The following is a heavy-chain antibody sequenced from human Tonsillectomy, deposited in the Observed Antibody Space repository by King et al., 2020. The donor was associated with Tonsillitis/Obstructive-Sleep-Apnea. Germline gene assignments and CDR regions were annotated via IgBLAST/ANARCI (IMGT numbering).Heavy chain of an antibody. CDR3: ARGRASHYYDSSLDAFDI. J-gene: IGHJ3*02. CDR1: GDSISSGGYY. D-gene: IGHD3-22*01. Sequence: QLQESGPGLVKPSQTLSLTCTVSGDSISSGGYYLSWIRQHPRKGLGWIGYIYDSGSTYYNPSLKCRVTISVGTSKNQFSLKLSSVTAADPAVYYCARGRASHYYDSSLDAFDIWGQGTMVTVSS. V-gene: IGHV4-31*03. CDR2: IYDSGST.